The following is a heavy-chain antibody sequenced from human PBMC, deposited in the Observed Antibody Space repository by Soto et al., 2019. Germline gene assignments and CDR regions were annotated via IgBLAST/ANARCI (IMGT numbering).Heavy chain of an antibody. Sequence: GGSLRLSCAASGFTFSSYWMSWVRQAPGKGLEWVSNIKQDGSEKYYVDSVKGRFTISRDNSKNTLYLQMNSLRAEDTAVYYCAKEGPSYSSSWYSGTDAFDIWGQGTMVTVSS. D-gene: IGHD6-13*01. CDR1: GFTFSSYW. J-gene: IGHJ3*02. CDR3: AKEGPSYSSSWYSGTDAFDI. CDR2: IKQDGSEK. V-gene: IGHV3-7*05.